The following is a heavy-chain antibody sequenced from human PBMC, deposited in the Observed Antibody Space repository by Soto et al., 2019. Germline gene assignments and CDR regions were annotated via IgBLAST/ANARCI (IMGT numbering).Heavy chain of an antibody. CDR2: IYPGDSDT. J-gene: IGHJ4*02. Sequence: GESLKISCKGSGYSFTSYWIGWVRQMPGKGLEWMGIIYPGDSDTRYSPSFQGQVTISADKSISTAYLQWSSLKASDTAMYYCARQGGSRNSSGSPPALWGQGTLVTVSS. V-gene: IGHV5-51*01. D-gene: IGHD6-19*01. CDR1: GYSFTSYW. CDR3: ARQGGSRNSSGSPPAL.